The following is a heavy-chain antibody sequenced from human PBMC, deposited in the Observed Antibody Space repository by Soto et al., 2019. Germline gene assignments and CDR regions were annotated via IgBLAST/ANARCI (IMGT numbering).Heavy chain of an antibody. J-gene: IGHJ3*02. D-gene: IGHD3-22*01. Sequence: GGSLRLSCAASGFTFSSYAMHWVRQAPGKGLEWVAVISYDGSNKYYADSVKGRFTISRDNAKNTLYLQMNSLRDEDTAVYYCARYGTYYYDSSGYLEAADAFDIWGQGTMVTVSS. CDR2: ISYDGSNK. CDR3: ARYGTYYYDSSGYLEAADAFDI. V-gene: IGHV3-30-3*01. CDR1: GFTFSSYA.